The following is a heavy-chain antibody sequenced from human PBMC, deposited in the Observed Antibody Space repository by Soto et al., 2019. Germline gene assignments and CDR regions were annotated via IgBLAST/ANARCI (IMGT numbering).Heavy chain of an antibody. D-gene: IGHD3-10*02. CDR3: ARSYVTSRPIGF. J-gene: IGHJ4*02. CDR2: TNPSDGST. V-gene: IGHV1-46*01. CDR1: GYSLTSYY. Sequence: ASVKVSCKASGYSLTSYYMHWVRQAPGQGLEWVGITNPSDGSTNYAQKFQGRVTMTSDTSTSTVYMEVSSLRSEDTAMYYCARSYVTSRPIGFWGQGTLVTVSS.